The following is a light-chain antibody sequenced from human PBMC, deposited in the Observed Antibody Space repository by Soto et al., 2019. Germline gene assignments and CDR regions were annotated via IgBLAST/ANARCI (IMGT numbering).Light chain of an antibody. CDR2: KAS. CDR1: QSIDNW. CDR3: QQYSTYWT. Sequence: DIQMTQSPSTLSASVGDRVTITCRASQSIDNWLAWYQQKPVKAPKLLIYKASTLESGVPSRFSGSGSGTEFTLTISSLQPDDFATYYCQQYSTYWTFGQGTKVEIK. V-gene: IGKV1-5*03. J-gene: IGKJ1*01.